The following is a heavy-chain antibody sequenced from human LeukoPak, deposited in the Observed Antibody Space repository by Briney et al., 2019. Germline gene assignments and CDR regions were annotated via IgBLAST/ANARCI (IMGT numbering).Heavy chain of an antibody. J-gene: IGHJ4*02. CDR1: GGSISSTSYY. CDR3: ARTPVAAAGNFDY. D-gene: IGHD6-13*01. Sequence: PSETLSLTCTVSGGSISSTSYYWGWIRQPPGKGLEWIGNIYYSGSTNYNPSLKSRVTISVDKSKNQFSLKLSSVTAADTAVYYCARTPVAAAGNFDYWGQGTLVTVSS. V-gene: IGHV4-39*07. CDR2: IYYSGST.